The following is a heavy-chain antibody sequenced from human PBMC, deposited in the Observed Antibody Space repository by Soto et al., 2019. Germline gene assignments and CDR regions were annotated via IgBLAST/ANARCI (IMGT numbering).Heavy chain of an antibody. CDR2: ISDNAGGT. Sequence: EVQLLESGGGLVQPGGSLRLSCAASGFTFSSYSMSWVRQAPGKGLEWVSSISDNAGGTFYADFVKGRFTISRDNSKNTLDLQMRSLRADDTAVYYCAKRGASGTTIFYFDFWGQGALVTLSS. CDR3: AKRGASGTTIFYFDF. D-gene: IGHD3-3*01. J-gene: IGHJ4*02. V-gene: IGHV3-23*01. CDR1: GFTFSSYS.